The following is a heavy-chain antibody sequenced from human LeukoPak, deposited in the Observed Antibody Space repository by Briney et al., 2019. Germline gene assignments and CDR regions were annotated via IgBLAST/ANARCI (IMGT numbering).Heavy chain of an antibody. CDR3: ARNPGSYYDYYGMDV. CDR1: GFTFSSYW. D-gene: IGHD1-26*01. Sequence: GGSLRLSCAASGFTFSSYWMHWVRHAPGKGLVWVSRINSDGSSTSYADSVKGRFTVSRDNAKNTLYLQMNSLRAEDTAVYYCARNPGSYYDYYGMDVWGQGTTVTVSS. CDR2: INSDGSST. J-gene: IGHJ6*02. V-gene: IGHV3-74*01.